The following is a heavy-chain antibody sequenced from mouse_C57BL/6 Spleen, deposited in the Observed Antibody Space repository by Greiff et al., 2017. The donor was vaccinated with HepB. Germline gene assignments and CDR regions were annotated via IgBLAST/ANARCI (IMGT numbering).Heavy chain of an antibody. D-gene: IGHD3-2*01. J-gene: IGHJ4*01. V-gene: IGHV5-17*01. Sequence: EVQVVESGGGLVKPGGSLKLSCAASGFTFSDYGMHWVRQAPEKGLEWVAYISSGSSNIYYADTVKGRFTISRDNAKNTLFLQMTSLRSEDTAMYYCARMETALYYYAMDYWGQGTSVTVSS. CDR3: ARMETALYYYAMDY. CDR1: GFTFSDYG. CDR2: ISSGSSNI.